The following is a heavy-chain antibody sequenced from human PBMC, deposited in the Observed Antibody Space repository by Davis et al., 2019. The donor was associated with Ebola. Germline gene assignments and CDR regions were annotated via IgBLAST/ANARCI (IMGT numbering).Heavy chain of an antibody. J-gene: IGHJ4*02. V-gene: IGHV3-23*01. CDR3: AKSFLHTGPHMSEFRGVDY. D-gene: IGHD2-8*02. Sequence: GESLKISCVASEFTFSNYGMTWVRQAPGKGLEWVSSISAGGTAPYYADSVKGWFTISRDNSRNTLSLQMGSLRADDTAVYYCAKSFLHTGPHMSEFRGVDYWGQGTLVTVSS. CDR1: EFTFSNYG. CDR2: ISAGGTAP.